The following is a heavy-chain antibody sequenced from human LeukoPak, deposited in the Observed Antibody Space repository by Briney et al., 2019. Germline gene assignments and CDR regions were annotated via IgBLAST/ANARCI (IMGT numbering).Heavy chain of an antibody. V-gene: IGHV4-30-2*01. Sequence: PSETLSLTCTVSGGSISSGGFYWSRIRQPPGKGLEWIGYISHSGSTYYNPSLKSRITISVDRSKNQFSLQLSSVTAADTAVYYCARASGSYYFDYWGQGTLVTVSS. J-gene: IGHJ4*02. CDR3: ARASGSYYFDY. CDR1: GGSISSGGFY. D-gene: IGHD1-26*01. CDR2: ISHSGST.